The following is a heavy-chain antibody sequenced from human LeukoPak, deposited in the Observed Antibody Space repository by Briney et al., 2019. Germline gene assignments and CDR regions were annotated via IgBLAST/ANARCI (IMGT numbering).Heavy chain of an antibody. CDR3: VSDVLMVYAHFDY. V-gene: IGHV3-64D*06. CDR2: ISSNGGST. J-gene: IGHJ4*02. Sequence: PGGSLRLSCAASGFTFSSYAMHWVRQAPGKGLEYVSAISSNGGSTYYADSVKGRFTISRDNSKNTLYLQMSSLRAEDTAVYYCVSDVLMVYAHFDYWGQGTLVTVSS. CDR1: GFTFSSYA. D-gene: IGHD2-8*01.